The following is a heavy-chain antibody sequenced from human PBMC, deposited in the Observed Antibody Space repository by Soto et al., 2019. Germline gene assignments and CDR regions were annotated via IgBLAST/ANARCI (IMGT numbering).Heavy chain of an antibody. D-gene: IGHD5-12*01. Sequence: PGGSLRLSCAASGFTFDDYAMHWVRQAPGKGLEWVSLISWDGGSTYYADSVKGRFTISRDNSKNSLYLQMNSLRAEDTALYYCAKGFGGYDSNYYYGMDVWGQGTTVTVSS. J-gene: IGHJ6*02. CDR2: ISWDGGST. CDR3: AKGFGGYDSNYYYGMDV. CDR1: GFTFDDYA. V-gene: IGHV3-43D*04.